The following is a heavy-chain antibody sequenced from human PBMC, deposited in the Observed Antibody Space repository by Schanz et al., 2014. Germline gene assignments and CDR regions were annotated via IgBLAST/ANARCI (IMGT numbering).Heavy chain of an antibody. CDR3: AATTILAD. Sequence: EVQLVESEGGLVQPGGSLRLSCAGSGFSFSDYWMGWVRQAPGKGLEWVANIKKDGSENYYADSVKGRFIISRDNAKSPLYLQMTSLRDEDTAVYYCAATTILADWGQGTLVAVSS. V-gene: IGHV3-7*01. CDR1: GFSFSDYW. D-gene: IGHD3-3*01. J-gene: IGHJ4*02. CDR2: IKKDGSEN.